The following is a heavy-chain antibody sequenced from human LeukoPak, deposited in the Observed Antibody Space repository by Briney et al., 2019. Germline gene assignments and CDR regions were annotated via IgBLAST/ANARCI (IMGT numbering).Heavy chain of an antibody. V-gene: IGHV4-4*07. CDR1: GGSISSYY. D-gene: IGHD3-10*01. CDR2: IYTSGST. CDR3: ARDDYGSGSYYTRYGFDP. J-gene: IGHJ5*02. Sequence: SETLSLTCTASGGSISSYYWSWIRQPAGKGLEWIGRIYTSGSTNYNPSLKSRVTMSVDTSKNQFSLKLSSVTAADTAVYYCARDDYGSGSYYTRYGFDPWGQGTLVTVSS.